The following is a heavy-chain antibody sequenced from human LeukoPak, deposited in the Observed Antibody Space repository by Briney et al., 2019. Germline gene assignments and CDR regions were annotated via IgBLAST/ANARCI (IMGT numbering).Heavy chain of an antibody. V-gene: IGHV4-39*07. J-gene: IGHJ3*02. CDR2: VNHSGKT. Sequence: SETLSLTCRVSGGSISGSTYSWGWIRQPPGKGLEWIGEVNHSGKTNYRPSLKRRVTISVDMSKNQFSLKLTSVTAADTAIYYCARGVGEMASISDAFDIWGQGTMVTVSS. D-gene: IGHD5-24*01. CDR3: ARGVGEMASISDAFDI. CDR1: GGSISGSTYS.